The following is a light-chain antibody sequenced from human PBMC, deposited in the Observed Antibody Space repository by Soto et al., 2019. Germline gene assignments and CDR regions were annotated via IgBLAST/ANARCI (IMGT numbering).Light chain of an antibody. CDR2: AVS. V-gene: IGKV1-39*01. CDR3: HQSHSAPYT. CDR1: QSVDAY. J-gene: IGKJ2*01. Sequence: QMTQSPSSLSASEGDRVTITCRTSQSVDAYLHWFQQKPGRPPTLLIYAVSTLQSGVPSRFSGSGSERDFTLTISNLQREDLATYYCHQSHSAPYTFGQGTKVEIK.